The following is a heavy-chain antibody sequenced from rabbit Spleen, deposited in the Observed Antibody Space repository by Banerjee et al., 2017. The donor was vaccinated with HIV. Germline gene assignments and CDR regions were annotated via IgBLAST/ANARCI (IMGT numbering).Heavy chain of an antibody. CDR1: GFTLSSYY. CDR3: ARFYAGYGDFGYAAM. V-gene: IGHV1S7*01. Sequence: QELKESGGGLVQPGGSLKLSCTASGFTLSSYYMNWVRQAPGKGLEWIGYIDPVFGITYYANWVNGRFSISRENAQNTAFLQMTSLTAADTATYFCARFYAGYGDFGYAAMWGPGTLVTVS. J-gene: IGHJ6*01. CDR2: IDPVFGIT. D-gene: IGHD7-1*01.